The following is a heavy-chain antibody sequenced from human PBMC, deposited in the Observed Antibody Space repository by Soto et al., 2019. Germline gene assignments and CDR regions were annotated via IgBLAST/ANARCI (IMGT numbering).Heavy chain of an antibody. V-gene: IGHV3-66*01. D-gene: IGHD5-18*01. CDR2: IYSGGST. CDR1: GFTVSSNY. J-gene: IGHJ6*02. CDR3: ASPLDTAMVYYYYGMDV. Sequence: GGSLRLSCAASGFTVSSNYMSWVRQAPGKGLEWVSVIYSGGSTYYADSVKGRFTISRDNSKNTLYLQMNSLRAEDTAVYYCASPLDTAMVYYYYGMDVWGQGTTVTVSS.